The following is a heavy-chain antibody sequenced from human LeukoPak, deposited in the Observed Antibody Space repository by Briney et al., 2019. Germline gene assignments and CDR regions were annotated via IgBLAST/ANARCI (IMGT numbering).Heavy chain of an antibody. V-gene: IGHV3-48*03. CDR2: NSSSGSSI. CDR3: ATGLLLGY. D-gene: IGHD3-10*01. Sequence: GGSLRLSCVVSGFSFSSYEMNWVRQAPGKGLEWVSHNSSSGSSIYYGDSVKGRFTISRDNAKNSLYLQMNSLRDEDTAVYYCATGLLLGYWGQGTLVTVSS. J-gene: IGHJ4*02. CDR1: GFSFSSYE.